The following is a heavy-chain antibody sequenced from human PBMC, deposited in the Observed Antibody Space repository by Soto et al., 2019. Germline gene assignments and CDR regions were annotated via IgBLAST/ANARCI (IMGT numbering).Heavy chain of an antibody. CDR2: IDEDGSA. V-gene: IGHV4-34*01. Sequence: QVQLQQWGAGLLKPSETLSLTCVVSGGSFSSYHWAWIRQTPVKGLEWIGEIDEDGSARYNPSLQGRVTLSVDTPKNHLSLSLTSVTAADTAVYYCARDRRASNFLPRGFDPWGQGTLVTVSS. D-gene: IGHD3-16*02. J-gene: IGHJ5*02. CDR1: GGSFSSYH. CDR3: ARDRRASNFLPRGFDP.